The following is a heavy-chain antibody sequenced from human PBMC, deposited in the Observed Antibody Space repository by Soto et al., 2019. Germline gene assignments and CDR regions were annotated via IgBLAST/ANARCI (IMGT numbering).Heavy chain of an antibody. Sequence: LSQTCAVSVGSISSGAYSWRWIGQPPGKGLEWVGYIYHSGSTYYNPSLKSRVTISVDRSKNRFSLNLNSVTAADTAVYYCARANLPITRRSPSCSDSWGQGPLVTVS. CDR2: IYHSGST. D-gene: IGHD3-10*01. V-gene: IGHV4-30-2*01. J-gene: IGHJ5*01. CDR1: VGSISSGAYS. CDR3: ARANLPITRRSPSCSDS.